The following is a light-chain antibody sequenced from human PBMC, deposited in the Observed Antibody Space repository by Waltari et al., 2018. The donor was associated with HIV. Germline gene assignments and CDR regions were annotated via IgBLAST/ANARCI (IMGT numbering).Light chain of an antibody. V-gene: IGKV3-20*01. CDR3: QQYRSTPRT. CDR2: DAS. J-gene: IGKJ4*02. Sequence: EIVLTQSPGALSLSQGERATLSCRASQSLSSTYLAWYQQKPGQPPRLLMYDASTRATGIPDRFSGSGSGTDFTLTISRLEPEDFAVYYCQQYRSTPRTFGGGTRVQIK. CDR1: QSLSSTY.